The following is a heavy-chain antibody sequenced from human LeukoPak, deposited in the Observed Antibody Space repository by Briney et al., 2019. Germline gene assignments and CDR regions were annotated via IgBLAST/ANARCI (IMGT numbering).Heavy chain of an antibody. D-gene: IGHD6-13*01. V-gene: IGHV3-66*01. CDR2: IFSGGET. Sequence: GGSLRLSCAASGFSISDNFMGWVRQTPGKGLEWVSLIFSGGETYSADSVKGRFAISRDNSKNTLYLQMNSLRAEDTALYYCVKVNVKQQLIPRPGAFDIWGQGTLVTVSS. CDR1: GFSISDNF. J-gene: IGHJ3*02. CDR3: VKVNVKQQLIPRPGAFDI.